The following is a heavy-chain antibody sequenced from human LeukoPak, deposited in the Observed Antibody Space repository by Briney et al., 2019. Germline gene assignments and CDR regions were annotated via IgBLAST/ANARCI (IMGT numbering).Heavy chain of an antibody. CDR2: IGSSGSTV. J-gene: IGHJ3*02. CDR1: GFTLSSYS. Sequence: GGSLRLSCVASGFTLSSYSMNWVRQAPGKGLEWVSYIGSSGSTVYYADSVKGRFTISRDNAKNSLYLQMNSLRDEDTAVYYCAGAYSSSSGRDGFDIWGQGTTVVVSS. V-gene: IGHV3-48*02. D-gene: IGHD6-6*01. CDR3: AGAYSSSSGRDGFDI.